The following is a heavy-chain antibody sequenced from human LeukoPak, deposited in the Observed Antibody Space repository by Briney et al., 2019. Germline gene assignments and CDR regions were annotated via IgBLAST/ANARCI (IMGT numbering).Heavy chain of an antibody. J-gene: IGHJ5*02. D-gene: IGHD3-9*01. V-gene: IGHV4-39*01. CDR3: ARGGYDILTGSLWFDP. Sequence: SETLSLTCTVSGGSISSGSYYWGWIRQPPGKGLEWIGSIYYSGSTYYNPSLKSRVTISVDTSKNQFSLKLSSVTAADTAVYYCARGGYDILTGSLWFDPWGQGTLVTVSS. CDR2: IYYSGST. CDR1: GGSISSGSYY.